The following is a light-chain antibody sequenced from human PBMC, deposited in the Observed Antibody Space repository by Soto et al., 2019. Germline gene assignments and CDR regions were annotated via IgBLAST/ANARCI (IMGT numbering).Light chain of an antibody. V-gene: IGKV1-39*01. CDR1: QNINKY. Sequence: DIHLTQSPSSLSASVGDSVTITCRSSQNINKYLNWYEHRPGKDPKLLIYAASSLQTGVPTRFSGAGAGTFFTLTISNLQLEDLASYYCQQNYGSPGAFGRGTKVEI. J-gene: IGKJ1*01. CDR2: AAS. CDR3: QQNYGSPGA.